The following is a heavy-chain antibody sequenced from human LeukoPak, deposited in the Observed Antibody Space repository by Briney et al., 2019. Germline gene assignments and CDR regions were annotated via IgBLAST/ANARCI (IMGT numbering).Heavy chain of an antibody. V-gene: IGHV3-30*14. CDR1: GFTFTGHS. CDR2: VAHDEKTI. Sequence: PGRSLRLSCVASGFTFTGHSMHWVRQAPGKGLEWVAVVAHDEKTIFYADSLKGRFTVSRDNSKNTLYLQMNSLRAEDTAVYYCASGPSGYHNTGGQGTLVTVSS. CDR3: ASGPSGYHNT. D-gene: IGHD5-12*01. J-gene: IGHJ4*02.